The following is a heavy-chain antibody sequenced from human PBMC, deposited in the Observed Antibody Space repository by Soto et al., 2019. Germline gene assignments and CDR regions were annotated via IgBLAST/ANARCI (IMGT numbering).Heavy chain of an antibody. D-gene: IGHD3-3*01. V-gene: IGHV3-23*01. CDR1: GFTFSSYA. CDR2: ISGSGGST. Sequence: PGGSLRLSCAASGFTFSSYAMSWVRQAPGKGLEWVSAISGSGGSTYYADSVKGRFTISRDNSKNTLYLQMNSLRAEDTAVYYCAKLFIDLRFLEWFLGYYFDYWGQGTLVTVSS. CDR3: AKLFIDLRFLEWFLGYYFDY. J-gene: IGHJ4*02.